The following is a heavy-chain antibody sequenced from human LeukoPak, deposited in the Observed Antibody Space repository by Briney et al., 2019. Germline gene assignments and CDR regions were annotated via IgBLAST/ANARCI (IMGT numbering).Heavy chain of an antibody. CDR1: GYSSTTYG. J-gene: IGHJ5*02. CDR3: ARGSVAVRPGWFDP. V-gene: IGHV1-18*01. Sequence: ASVKVSCKASGYSSTTYGINWVRQAPGQGLEWLGWISVYNGNTKYPQKFQGRVTMTTDTSTSTAYMELRSLRSDDTAVYYCARGSVAVRPGWFDPWGQGTLVIVSS. D-gene: IGHD6-6*01. CDR2: ISVYNGNT.